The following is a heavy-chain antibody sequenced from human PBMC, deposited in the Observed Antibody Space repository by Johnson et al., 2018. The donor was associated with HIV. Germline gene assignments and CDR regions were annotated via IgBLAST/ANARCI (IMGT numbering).Heavy chain of an antibody. CDR2: ISYDGSNK. J-gene: IGHJ3*02. Sequence: QVQLVESGGGVVQPGGSLRVSCAASGFTFSSYAMHWVRQAPGKGLEWVAVISYDGSNKYYADSVKGRFTISRDNSKNALYLRTNSLRAEDMAVYYCARHKGQQYDTFDIWGQGTMVTVSS. D-gene: IGHD6-13*01. CDR1: GFTFSSYA. CDR3: ARHKGQQYDTFDI. V-gene: IGHV3-30*04.